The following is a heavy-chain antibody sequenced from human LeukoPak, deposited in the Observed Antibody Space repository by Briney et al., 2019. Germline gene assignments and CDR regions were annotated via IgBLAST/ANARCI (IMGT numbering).Heavy chain of an antibody. CDR2: INSDESNT. Sequence: GGSLRLSCAASGFTFSNYLMHWVRQAPGKGQVWVSRINSDESNTNSYADSVKGRFTISRDNAKNTLYLQMNSLRAEDTAVYFCGRGGNGIDIWGQGTTVIVSS. CDR1: GFTFSNYL. D-gene: IGHD2-8*01. V-gene: IGHV3-74*01. J-gene: IGHJ3*02. CDR3: GRGGNGIDI.